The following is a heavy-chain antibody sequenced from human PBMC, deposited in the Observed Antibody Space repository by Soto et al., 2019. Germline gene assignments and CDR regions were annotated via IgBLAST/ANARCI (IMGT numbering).Heavy chain of an antibody. CDR3: ARFSWEHGLDP. CDR2: IYYSGTT. J-gene: IGHJ5*02. D-gene: IGHD1-26*01. Sequence: QEQLQQSGPGLVKPSETLSLTCTVSGHSIRSSYWSWIRQPPGKGLEWIGYIYYSGTTNYNPSLKSRVTISPDTSKNQFSLKLSSVTAADTAVYYCARFSWEHGLDPWGQGTLVTVSS. CDR1: GHSIRSSY. V-gene: IGHV4-59*08.